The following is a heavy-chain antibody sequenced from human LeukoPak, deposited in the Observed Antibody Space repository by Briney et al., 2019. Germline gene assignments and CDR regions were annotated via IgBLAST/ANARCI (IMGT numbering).Heavy chain of an antibody. J-gene: IGHJ4*02. CDR2: IYYSGST. CDR3: ARTERDYFDY. Sequence: PSETLPLTCTVSGGSISSYYWSWIRQPPGKGLEWIGYIYYSGSTNYNPSLKSRVTISVDTSKNQFSLKLSSVTAADTAVYYCARTERDYFDYWGQGTLVTVSS. V-gene: IGHV4-59*01. D-gene: IGHD1-26*01. CDR1: GGSISSYY.